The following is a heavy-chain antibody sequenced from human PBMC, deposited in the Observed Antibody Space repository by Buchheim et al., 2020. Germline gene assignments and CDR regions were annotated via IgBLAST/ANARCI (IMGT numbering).Heavy chain of an antibody. CDR1: GLTFSSYW. CDR3: ARQPHDYGGNYWYFDL. J-gene: IGHJ2*01. CDR2: IKQYGSEK. Sequence: EVQLVESGGGLVQPGGSLRLSCAASGLTFSSYWMSWVRQAPGQGLEWVANIKQYGSEKYYVDSVKGRLTISRDNAKNSLYLQMNSLRAEDTAVYYCARQPHDYGGNYWYFDLWGRGTL. D-gene: IGHD4-23*01. V-gene: IGHV3-7*01.